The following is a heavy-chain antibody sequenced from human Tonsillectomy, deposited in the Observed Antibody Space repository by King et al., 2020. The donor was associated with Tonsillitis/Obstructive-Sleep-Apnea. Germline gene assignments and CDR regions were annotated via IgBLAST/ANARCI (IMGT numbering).Heavy chain of an antibody. V-gene: IGHV5-10-1*03. CDR2: IDPVDSYV. Sequence: VQLVQSGAEVKKPGESLRISCKGSGYSFTSYWSSWVRQMPGKGLEWMGRIDPVDSYVNYSPSFQGPFIISVDKSISTAYLQWSSLKASDTAMYYCGGLVDIALGSDPYHGMDVWAQRPSITVSS. CDR1: GYSFTSYW. D-gene: IGHD6-19*01. CDR3: GGLVDIALGSDPYHGMDV. J-gene: IGHJ6*02.